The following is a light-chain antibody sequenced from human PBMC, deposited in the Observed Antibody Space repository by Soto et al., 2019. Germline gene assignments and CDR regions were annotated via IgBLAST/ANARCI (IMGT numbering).Light chain of an antibody. CDR2: EVS. J-gene: IGLJ2*01. CDR3: SLYAGTNSVV. CDR1: SSDIGAYKF. V-gene: IGLV2-8*01. Sequence: QSALTQPPSASGSPGQSVAISCTGTSSDIGAYKFVSWYQQHPGKAPKLIIYEVSIRPSGVPDRFSGSKSGNTASLTVSGLLAEDEADYYCSLYAGTNSVVFGGGTK.